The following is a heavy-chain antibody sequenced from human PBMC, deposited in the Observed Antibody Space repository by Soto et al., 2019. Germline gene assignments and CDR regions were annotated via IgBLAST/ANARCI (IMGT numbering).Heavy chain of an antibody. CDR1: GFTFSSYA. D-gene: IGHD3-16*01. CDR2: IQPDGSEK. V-gene: IGHV3-7*01. Sequence: GGSLRLSCAASGFTFSSYAMSWVRQAPGKGLEWVANIQPDGSEKFYVDSVKGRFSISRDNAKNSLYLQMNSLRAEDTAVYYCASNSDYRFDFWGQG. CDR3: ASNSDYRFDF. J-gene: IGHJ4*02.